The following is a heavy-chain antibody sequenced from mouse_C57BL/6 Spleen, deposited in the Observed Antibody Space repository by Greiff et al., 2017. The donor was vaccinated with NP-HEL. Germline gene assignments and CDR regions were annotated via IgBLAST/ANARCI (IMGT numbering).Heavy chain of an antibody. D-gene: IGHD1-1*01. V-gene: IGHV6-3*01. CDR3: TAGTTVVHYAMDY. CDR2: IRLKSDNYAT. Sequence: EVKLEESGGGLVQPGGSMKLSCVASGFTFSNYWMNWVRQSPEKGLEWVAQIRLKSDNYATHYAESVKGRFTISRDDSKSSVYLQMNNLRAEDTGIYYCTAGTTVVHYAMDYWGQGTSVTVSS. J-gene: IGHJ4*01. CDR1: GFTFSNYW.